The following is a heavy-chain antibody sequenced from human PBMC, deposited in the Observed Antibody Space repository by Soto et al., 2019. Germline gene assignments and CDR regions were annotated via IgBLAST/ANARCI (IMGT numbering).Heavy chain of an antibody. V-gene: IGHV1-69*13. J-gene: IGHJ4*02. D-gene: IGHD3-10*01. Sequence: GASVKVSCKASGGTFSSYAISWVRQAPGQGLEWMGGIIPIFGTANYAQKFQGRVTITADESTSTAYMELSSLRSEDTAVYYCASAVDYYGSGSHLDYWGQGTLVTVS. CDR2: IIPIFGTA. CDR3: ASAVDYYGSGSHLDY. CDR1: GGTFSSYA.